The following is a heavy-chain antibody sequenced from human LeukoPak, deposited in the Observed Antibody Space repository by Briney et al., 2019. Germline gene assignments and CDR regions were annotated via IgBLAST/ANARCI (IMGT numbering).Heavy chain of an antibody. Sequence: SETLSLTCTVSGGTISSYYWSWIRQPPGKGLEWIGYIYYSGSTNYNASLKSRVTISVDTSKNQFSLKLSSVTAADTAVYYCAREREGGSLDYWGQGTLVTVSS. J-gene: IGHJ4*02. V-gene: IGHV4-59*08. CDR3: AREREGGSLDY. D-gene: IGHD2-15*01. CDR1: GGTISSYY. CDR2: IYYSGST.